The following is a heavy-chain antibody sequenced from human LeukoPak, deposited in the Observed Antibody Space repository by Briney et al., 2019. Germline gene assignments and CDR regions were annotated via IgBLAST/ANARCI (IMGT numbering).Heavy chain of an antibody. CDR1: VGSISSYD. D-gene: IGHD6-19*01. J-gene: IGHJ4*02. Sequence: PSETLSLTCTVSVGSISSYDWSWIRQPPRKGREWIGYIYYSGSTNYNPSLKSRVTISVDTSKNQFSLKLSSVTAADTAVYYCASENIAVAGRFDYWGQGTLVTVSS. V-gene: IGHV4-59*01. CDR3: ASENIAVAGRFDY. CDR2: IYYSGST.